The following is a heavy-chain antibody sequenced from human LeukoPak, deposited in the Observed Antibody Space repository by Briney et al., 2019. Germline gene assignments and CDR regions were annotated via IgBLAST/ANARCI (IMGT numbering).Heavy chain of an antibody. CDR1: GYTFPNYG. J-gene: IGHJ4*02. CDR3: ASHDSSGYYRH. Sequence: ASVKVSCKASGYTFPNYGIIWVRQAPGQGLEWMGWISGYNGNTDYAQKFQGRVTMTRDTSISTAYMELSRLRSDDTAVYYCASHDSSGYYRHWGQGTLVTVSS. V-gene: IGHV1-18*01. CDR2: ISGYNGNT. D-gene: IGHD3-22*01.